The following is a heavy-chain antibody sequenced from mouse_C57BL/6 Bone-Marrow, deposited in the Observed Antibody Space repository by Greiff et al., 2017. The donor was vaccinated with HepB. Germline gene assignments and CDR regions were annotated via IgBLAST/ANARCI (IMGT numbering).Heavy chain of an antibody. D-gene: IGHD1-1*01. J-gene: IGHJ1*03. Sequence: DVKLQESGGGLVQPGGSLKLSCAASGIDFSRYWMSWVRRAPGKGLEWIGEINPDSSTINYAPSLKDKFIISRDNAKNTLYLQMSKVRSEDTALYYCARDRDYYGSSYRWYFDVWGTGTTVTVSS. CDR3: ARDRDYYGSSYRWYFDV. CDR1: GIDFSRYW. V-gene: IGHV4-1*01. CDR2: INPDSSTI.